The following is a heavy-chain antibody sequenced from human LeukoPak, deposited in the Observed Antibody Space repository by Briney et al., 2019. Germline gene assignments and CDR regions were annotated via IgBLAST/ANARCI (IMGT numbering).Heavy chain of an antibody. CDR1: GFTFSSYA. Sequence: GRSLRLSCAASGFTFSSYAMHWVRQAPGKGLEWVAVISYDGSNKYYADSVKGRFTISRDNSKNTLYLQMNSLRAEDTAVYYCARVEMATMSVRYFDYWGQGTLVTVSS. CDR2: ISYDGSNK. V-gene: IGHV3-30-3*01. D-gene: IGHD5-24*01. J-gene: IGHJ4*02. CDR3: ARVEMATMSVRYFDY.